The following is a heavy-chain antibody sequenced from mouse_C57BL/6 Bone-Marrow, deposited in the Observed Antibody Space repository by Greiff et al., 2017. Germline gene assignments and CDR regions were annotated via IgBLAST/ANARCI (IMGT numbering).Heavy chain of an antibody. Sequence: QVQLQQPGAELVKPGASVKLSCKASGYTFTSYWMHWVKQRPGQGLEWIGMIHPNSGSTNYNEKFKSKATLTVDKSSSTAYMQLSSLTSEDSAVYYCALSITTGAAYYAMDYWGQGTSVTVSS. J-gene: IGHJ4*01. D-gene: IGHD1-1*01. CDR1: GYTFTSYW. CDR2: IHPNSGST. CDR3: ALSITTGAAYYAMDY. V-gene: IGHV1-64*01.